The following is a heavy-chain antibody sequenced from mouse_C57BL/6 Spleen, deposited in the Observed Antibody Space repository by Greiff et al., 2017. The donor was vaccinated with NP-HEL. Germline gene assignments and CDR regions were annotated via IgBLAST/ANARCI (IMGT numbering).Heavy chain of an antibody. CDR1: GYSFTGYY. D-gene: IGHD1-1*01. J-gene: IGHJ1*03. CDR2: INPSTGGT. CDR3: ATYYGRSYGYWYFDV. V-gene: IGHV1-42*01. Sequence: VQLQQSGPELVKPGASVKISCKASGYSFTGYYMNWVKQSPEKSLEWIGEINPSTGGTTYNQKFKAKATFTVDKSSSTASLQLKSLTSEDSSVYYFATYYGRSYGYWYFDVWGTGTTVTVSS.